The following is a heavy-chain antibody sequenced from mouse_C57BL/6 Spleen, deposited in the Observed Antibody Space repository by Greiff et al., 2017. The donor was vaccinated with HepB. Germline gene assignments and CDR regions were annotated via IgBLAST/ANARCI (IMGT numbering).Heavy chain of an antibody. V-gene: IGHV1-52*01. CDR3: ARSPLYYGNYDYAMDY. J-gene: IGHJ4*01. Sequence: QVQLQQPGAELVRPGSSVKLSCEASGYTFTSYWMHWVKQRPIQGLEWIGNIDPSDSETHYNQKFKDKATLTVDKSSSTAYMQLSSLTSEDSAVYYCARSPLYYGNYDYAMDYWGQGTSVTVSS. CDR2: IDPSDSET. CDR1: GYTFTSYW. D-gene: IGHD2-1*01.